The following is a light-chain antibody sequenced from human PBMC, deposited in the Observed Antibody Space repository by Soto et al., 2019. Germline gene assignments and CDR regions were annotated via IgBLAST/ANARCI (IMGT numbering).Light chain of an antibody. Sequence: QSVLTQPPSVSGAPGQRVTISCTGSSSNIGAGYDVHWYQQLPGTAPKLLIYGNSNRPSGVPDRFSGSKSGTSASLAITGLQAEDDAVYYCQSYDSSLSGAVFGGGTQLTVL. CDR2: GNS. CDR1: SSNIGAGYD. J-gene: IGLJ7*01. CDR3: QSYDSSLSGAV. V-gene: IGLV1-40*01.